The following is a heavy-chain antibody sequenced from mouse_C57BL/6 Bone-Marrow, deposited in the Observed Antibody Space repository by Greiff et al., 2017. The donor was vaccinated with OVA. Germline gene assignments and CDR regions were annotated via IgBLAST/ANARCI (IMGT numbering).Heavy chain of an antibody. J-gene: IGHJ2*01. CDR1: GFTFSSYA. CDR3: ARDPGRNPYYFDY. Sequence: EVKVVESGGGLVKPGGSLKLSCAASGFTFSSYAMSWVRQTPEKRLEWVATISDGGSYTYYPDNVKGRFTISRDNAKNNLYLQMSHLKSEATAMYYCARDPGRNPYYFDYWGQGTTLTVSS. CDR2: ISDGGSYT. V-gene: IGHV5-4*01.